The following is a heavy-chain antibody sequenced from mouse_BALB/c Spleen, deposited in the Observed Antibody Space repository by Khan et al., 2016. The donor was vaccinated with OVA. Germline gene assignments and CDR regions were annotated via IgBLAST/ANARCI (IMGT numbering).Heavy chain of an antibody. Sequence: QVQLQESGPELVKPGASVKMSCKASGYTFTAYVITWVRPSTGQGLEWIGEIYPGSGNSYYNEKFKDKATLTADKSSNTAYMQLSSLTSEDSEVYFWASARYFGVWGAGTTVTVSS. V-gene: IGHV1-81*01. CDR3: ASARYFGV. J-gene: IGHJ1*01. CDR2: IYPGSGNS. CDR1: GYTFTAYV.